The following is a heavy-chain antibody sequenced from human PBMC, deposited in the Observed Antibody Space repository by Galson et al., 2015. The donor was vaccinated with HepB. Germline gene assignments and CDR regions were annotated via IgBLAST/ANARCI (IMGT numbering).Heavy chain of an antibody. V-gene: IGHV3-64D*06. J-gene: IGHJ4*02. CDR3: VKVTQTTVPY. CDR1: GFTFSSYA. CDR2: ISSNGGST. Sequence: SLRLSCAASGFTFSSYAMHWVRQAPGKGLEYVSAISSNGGSTYYADSVKGRFTISRDNSKNTLYLQMSSLRAEDTAVYYCVKVTQTTVPYWGQGTLVTVSS. D-gene: IGHD4-17*01.